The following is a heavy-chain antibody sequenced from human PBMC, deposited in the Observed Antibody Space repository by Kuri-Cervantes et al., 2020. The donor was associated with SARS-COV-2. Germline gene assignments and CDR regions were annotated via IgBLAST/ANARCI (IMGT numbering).Heavy chain of an antibody. D-gene: IGHD6-6*01. CDR1: GFSLTRFG. V-gene: IGHV3-30*03. CDR2: ISYDGSNK. CDR3: AITISSSSFWFDP. J-gene: IGHJ5*02. Sequence: SCTVSGFSLTRFGIHWVRQAPVKGLEWVAVISYDGSNKYYGDSVKGRSTISRDISKNTVFLQMNSLRLEDTAVYYCAITISSSSFWFDPWGQGTLVTGSS.